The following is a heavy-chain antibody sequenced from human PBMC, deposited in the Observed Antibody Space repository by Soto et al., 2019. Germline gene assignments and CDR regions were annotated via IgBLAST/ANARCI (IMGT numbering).Heavy chain of an antibody. V-gene: IGHV3-48*03. CDR1: RFTFSTYE. J-gene: IGHJ4*02. Sequence: GSLRLSCAASRFTFSTYEMHWFRQAPGKGLEWVSYISTSGSTVYYADSVKGRFTVSRDNTRNSLYLQMDSLRDEDTALYYCVRYCGTTLCNGVATRTFDYWGQGPLVTVSS. CDR2: ISTSGSTV. D-gene: IGHD5-12*01. CDR3: VRYCGTTLCNGVATRTFDY.